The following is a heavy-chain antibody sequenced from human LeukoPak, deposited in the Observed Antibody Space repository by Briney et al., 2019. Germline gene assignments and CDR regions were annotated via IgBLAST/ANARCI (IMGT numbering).Heavy chain of an antibody. CDR3: ARGIVLMVYAYFDY. D-gene: IGHD2-8*01. J-gene: IGHJ4*02. CDR2: ISAYNGNT. Sequence: ASVTVSCKASVYTFTSYGISWVRQAPGQGLEWMGWISAYNGNTNYAQKLQGRVTMTTDTSTSTAYMELRSLRSDDTAVYYCARGIVLMVYAYFDYWGQGTLVTVSS. V-gene: IGHV1-18*01. CDR1: VYTFTSYG.